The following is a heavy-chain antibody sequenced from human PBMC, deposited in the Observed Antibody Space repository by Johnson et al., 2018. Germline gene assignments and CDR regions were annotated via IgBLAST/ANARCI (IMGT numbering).Heavy chain of an antibody. D-gene: IGHD3-10*01. CDR3: AKEWGGSGSYCKSPGGAYYYYGMDV. Sequence: VQLVESGGGLVQPGGSLRLSCAASGFTFSNYAMSWVHKAPGKGLEWVSAISGSSSTYYTDSVKGRFTISRDNSKNTLYLQINSLRAEDTAIYYGAKEWGGSGSYCKSPGGAYYYYGMDVWGQGTTVTVYS. CDR2: ISGSSST. V-gene: IGHV3-23*04. J-gene: IGHJ6*02. CDR1: GFTFSNYA.